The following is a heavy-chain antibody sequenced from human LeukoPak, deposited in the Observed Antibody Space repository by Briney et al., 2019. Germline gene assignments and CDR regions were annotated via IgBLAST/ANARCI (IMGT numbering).Heavy chain of an antibody. CDR3: ARRSSGGTSSPLDY. D-gene: IGHD2-15*01. CDR1: GYTFTGYY. V-gene: IGHV1-2*02. CDR2: INPKSGGT. J-gene: IGHJ4*02. Sequence: GPVKVSCKASGYTFTGYYMHWVRQAPGQGLEWMGWINPKSGGTNYAQKFQGRVTMTRDTSISTAYMDLSRLKSDDTAVYYCARRSSGGTSSPLDYWGQGTLVTVSS.